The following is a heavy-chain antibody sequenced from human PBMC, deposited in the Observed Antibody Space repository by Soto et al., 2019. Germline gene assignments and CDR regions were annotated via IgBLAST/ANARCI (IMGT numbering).Heavy chain of an antibody. J-gene: IGHJ5*02. Sequence: EVQLVESGGGLVQPGGSLRLSCAASGFTVSSNYMSWVRQAPGKGLEWVSVIYSGGSTYYADSVKGRFTISRHNSKNTLYLQMNSLRAEDTAVYYXAXGRDCGGDCPNWFDPWGQGTLVTVSS. V-gene: IGHV3-53*04. CDR1: GFTVSSNY. D-gene: IGHD2-21*02. CDR2: IYSGGST. CDR3: AXGRDCGGDCPNWFDP.